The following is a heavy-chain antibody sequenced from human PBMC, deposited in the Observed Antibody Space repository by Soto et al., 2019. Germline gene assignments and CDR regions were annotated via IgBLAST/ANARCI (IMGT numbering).Heavy chain of an antibody. Sequence: QVQLVESGGGVVQPGKSLRLSCAASGFTFSSYAMRWARQAPGKGLEWVTVISIRGGDEYYSESVRGRFTISRDDSKNTLYLQMDSLRVEDTAVYYCARGTIVSRQHLDYWGQGTLVTVS. CDR1: GFTFSSYA. J-gene: IGHJ4*02. CDR2: ISIRGGDE. CDR3: ARGTIVSRQHLDY. D-gene: IGHD1-1*01. V-gene: IGHV3-30*03.